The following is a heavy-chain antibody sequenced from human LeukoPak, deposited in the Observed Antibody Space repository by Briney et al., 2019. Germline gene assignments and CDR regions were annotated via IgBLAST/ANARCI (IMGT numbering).Heavy chain of an antibody. D-gene: IGHD2-2*01. V-gene: IGHV3-74*01. J-gene: IGHJ4*02. Sequence: GGSLRLSCAASGFTFSSYWMHWVRQAPGKGLVWVSRINTDGSSTSYADSVKGRFTISRDNAKNTLYLQMNSLRAEDTAVYYCARVLAVVPAPPDYFDYWGQGTLVTVSS. CDR2: INTDGSST. CDR3: ARVLAVVPAPPDYFDY. CDR1: GFTFSSYW.